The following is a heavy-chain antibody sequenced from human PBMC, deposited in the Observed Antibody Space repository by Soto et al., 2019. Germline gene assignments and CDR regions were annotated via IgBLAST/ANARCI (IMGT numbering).Heavy chain of an antibody. J-gene: IGHJ5*02. CDR1: GFTVSSNY. CDR3: ARGYFGLAARPPDWFDP. V-gene: IGHV3-53*04. CDR2: IYSGGST. D-gene: IGHD6-6*01. Sequence: PGGSLRLSCAASGFTVSSNYMSWVRQAPGKGLEWVSVIYSGGSTYYADSVKGRFTISRHNSKNTLYLQMNSLRAEDTAVYYCARGYFGLAARPPDWFDPWGQGTLVTVSS.